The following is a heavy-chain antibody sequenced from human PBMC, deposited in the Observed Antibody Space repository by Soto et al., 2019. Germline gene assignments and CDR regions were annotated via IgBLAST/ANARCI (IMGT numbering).Heavy chain of an antibody. V-gene: IGHV3-23*01. D-gene: IGHD5-12*01. CDR3: ATEGATSLYYFDY. Sequence: EVQLLESGGGLVQPGGSLGLSCAASGFTFSSYAMSWVRQAPGKGLEWVSTISGRGLTTYLADSVKGRFTISRDNSNSTLHLQMSSLRAEDTAVYYCATEGATSLYYFDYWGQGTLVSVSS. CDR1: GFTFSSYA. J-gene: IGHJ4*02. CDR2: ISGRGLTT.